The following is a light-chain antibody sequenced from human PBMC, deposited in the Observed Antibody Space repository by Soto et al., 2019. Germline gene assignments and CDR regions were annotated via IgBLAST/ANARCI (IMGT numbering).Light chain of an antibody. CDR1: KRVSESF. V-gene: IGKV3-20*01. CDR2: GTF. CDR3: HQYSSSHRT. Sequence: EIVLTQFPGTLSLSPGEGATLSCRASKRVSESFLAWYQQRPGQAPSLLIYGTFNRATGVPDRFSGSGSGTDFTLTNSRLEPEDFAVYFCHQYSSSHRTFGQGTRLEIK. J-gene: IGKJ5*01.